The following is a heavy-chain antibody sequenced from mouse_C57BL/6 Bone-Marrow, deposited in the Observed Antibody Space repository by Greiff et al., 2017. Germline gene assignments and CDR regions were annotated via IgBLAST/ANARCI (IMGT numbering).Heavy chain of an antibody. J-gene: IGHJ1*03. V-gene: IGHV1-81*01. CDR1: GYTFTSYG. Sequence: QVQLKESGAELARPGASVKLSCKASGYTFTSYGISWVKQRTGQGLEWIGEIYPRSGNTYYNEKFKGKATLTADKSSSTAYMDLRSLTSEDSAVYFCARVKKYWYFDVWGTGTTVTVSS. CDR2: IYPRSGNT. CDR3: ARVKKYWYFDV.